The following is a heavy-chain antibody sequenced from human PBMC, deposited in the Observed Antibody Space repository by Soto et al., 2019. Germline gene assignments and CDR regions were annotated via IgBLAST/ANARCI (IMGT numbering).Heavy chain of an antibody. Sequence: ASLKVSCKSSGYTFTSYGISWVRQAPVQVLEWMGWISAYNGNTNYAQKLQGRVTMTTDTSTSTAYMELRSLRSDDTAVYYCARDRLVRYYDFWSGYDNFDYWRQGNLVTVSS. V-gene: IGHV1-18*01. CDR1: GYTFTSYG. J-gene: IGHJ4*02. D-gene: IGHD3-3*01. CDR3: ARDRLVRYYDFWSGYDNFDY. CDR2: ISAYNGNT.